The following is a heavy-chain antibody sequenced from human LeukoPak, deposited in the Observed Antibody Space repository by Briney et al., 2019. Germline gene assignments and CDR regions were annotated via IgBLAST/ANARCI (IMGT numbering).Heavy chain of an antibody. CDR1: GYTFTSYG. Sequence: ASVKVSCKASGYTFTSYGISWVRQAPGQGLERMGWISAYNGNTNYAQKLQGRVTMTTDTSTSTAYMELRSLRSDDTAVYYCARDTPYSSSPEMNWFDPWGQGTLVTVSS. CDR3: ARDTPYSSSPEMNWFDP. V-gene: IGHV1-18*01. D-gene: IGHD6-13*01. CDR2: ISAYNGNT. J-gene: IGHJ5*02.